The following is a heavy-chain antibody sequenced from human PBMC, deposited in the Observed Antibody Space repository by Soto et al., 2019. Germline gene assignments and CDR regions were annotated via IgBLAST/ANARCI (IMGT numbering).Heavy chain of an antibody. D-gene: IGHD3-3*01. Sequence: ASVKVSCKASGYTFTSYYMHWVRQAPGQGLEWMGIINPSGGSTSYAQKFQGRVTMTEDTSTDTAYMELSSLRSEDTAVYYCATARFLEWLSLDYWGQGTLVTVSS. CDR3: ATARFLEWLSLDY. J-gene: IGHJ4*02. V-gene: IGHV1-46*01. CDR1: GYTFTSYY. CDR2: INPSGGST.